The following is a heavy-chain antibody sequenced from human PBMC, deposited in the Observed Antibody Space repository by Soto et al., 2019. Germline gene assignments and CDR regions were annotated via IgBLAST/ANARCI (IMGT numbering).Heavy chain of an antibody. V-gene: IGHV4-30-2*01. CDR3: ARDVSPTY. Sequence: PSETLSLTCAVSGGSISSGGYSWSWIRQPPGKGLEGIGYIYHSGSIYYNPSLKSRVTISVDRSKNQFSLKLSSVTAADTAVYYCARDVSPTYWGQGMLVTVSS. CDR2: IYHSGSI. CDR1: GGSISSGGYS. J-gene: IGHJ4*02.